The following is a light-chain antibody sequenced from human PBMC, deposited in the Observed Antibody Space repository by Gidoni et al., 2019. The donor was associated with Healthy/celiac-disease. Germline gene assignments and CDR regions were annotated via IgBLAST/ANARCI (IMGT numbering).Light chain of an antibody. J-gene: IGLJ2*01. CDR3: PSSDSSLCGSV. CDR2: GNI. V-gene: IGLV1-40*01. CDR1: SANIGAGYD. Sequence: QSVLTQPPSVSGDPGQRVTICCTGSSANIGAGYDVHWDQQLPGTAPQLLIYGNIHRPSGVPDRFSGAQSGTSPSLAITGLQAEDEAAYFCPSSDSSLCGSVFGRGTQPTVL.